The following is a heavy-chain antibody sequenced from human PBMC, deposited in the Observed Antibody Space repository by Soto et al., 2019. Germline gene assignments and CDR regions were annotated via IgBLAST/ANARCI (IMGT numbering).Heavy chain of an antibody. CDR3: ARDGDGYPA. CDR1: GFTFSRNW. D-gene: IGHD1-1*01. Sequence: HPGGSLRLSCAASGFTFSRNWMSWVRQAPGKGLEWVANIKQDGSEKYYADAVKGRFTLSRDNVENSLYLQMNSLRAEDTAVYYCARDGDGYPAWGQGTLVTVSS. V-gene: IGHV3-7*01. CDR2: IKQDGSEK. J-gene: IGHJ5*02.